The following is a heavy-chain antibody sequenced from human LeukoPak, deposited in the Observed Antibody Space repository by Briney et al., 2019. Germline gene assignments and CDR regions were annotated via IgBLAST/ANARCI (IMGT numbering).Heavy chain of an antibody. CDR2: MYFPGTT. J-gene: IGHJ4*02. D-gene: IGHD2-15*01. CDR1: GDSIGGYF. CDR3: ARCILGGSCYYFDF. Sequence: SETLSLTCSVAGDSIGGYFWSWIRLPPGKGLEWIGYMYFPGTTSYNPSFRSRVTISGDSSKNQFSLTLTSVTAADTALYYCARCILGGSCYYFDFWGQGTPVTVSS. V-gene: IGHV4-59*01.